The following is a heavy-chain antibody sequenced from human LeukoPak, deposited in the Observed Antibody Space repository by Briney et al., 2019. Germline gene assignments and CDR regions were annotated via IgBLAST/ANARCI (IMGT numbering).Heavy chain of an antibody. D-gene: IGHD1-26*01. CDR2: IYYSGAT. V-gene: IGHV4-39*07. CDR3: ARGGGSYPFDY. Sequence: PSETLSLTCTVSGGSISCTSCYWAWIRQPPGKGLEWIGTIYYSGATYYNPSLKSRVTISVDTSKNQFSLKLSSVTAADTAVYYCARGGGSYPFDYWGQGTLVTVSS. J-gene: IGHJ4*02. CDR1: GGSISCTSCY.